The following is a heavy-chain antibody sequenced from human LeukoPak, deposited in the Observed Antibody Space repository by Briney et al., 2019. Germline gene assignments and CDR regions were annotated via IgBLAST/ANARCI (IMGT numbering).Heavy chain of an antibody. D-gene: IGHD3-3*01. CDR2: ISAYNGNT. CDR3: ATYGPSQSDFWSGYSEAPHYYYVDL. V-gene: IGHV1-18*01. Sequence: GASVKVSCKASGYTFTSYGISWVRQAPGQGLEWVGRISAYNGNTVYAQDLQGSVTMTTDTSTSTAYMELRSLRADDTAVYYCATYGPSQSDFWSGYSEAPHYYYVDLWGKGTTVTVSS. J-gene: IGHJ6*03. CDR1: GYTFTSYG.